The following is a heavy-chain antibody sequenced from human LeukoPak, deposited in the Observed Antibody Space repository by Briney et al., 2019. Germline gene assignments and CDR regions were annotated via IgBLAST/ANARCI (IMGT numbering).Heavy chain of an antibody. Sequence: SSVKVSCKASGGTFSSYAISWVRQAPGQGLEWMGGIIPIFGTANYAQKFQGRVTITADESTSTAYMELSSLRSEDTAVYYCARSSSSGTRHDYWGQGTLVTVSS. CDR2: IIPIFGTA. CDR1: GGTFSSYA. V-gene: IGHV1-69*01. J-gene: IGHJ4*02. D-gene: IGHD3-22*01. CDR3: ARSSSSGTRHDY.